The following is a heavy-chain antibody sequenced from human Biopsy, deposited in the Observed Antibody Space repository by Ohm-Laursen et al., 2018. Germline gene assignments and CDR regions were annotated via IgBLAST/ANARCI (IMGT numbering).Heavy chain of an antibody. V-gene: IGHV4-34*01. CDR2: IKHSGST. J-gene: IGHJ6*02. CDR3: ARGMRYCTNAVCYKSGSGSYYRYYYGMDV. CDR1: VGSFSGYY. Sequence: SETLSLTRAVYVGSFSGYYWSWIRQPPGKGLEWIGEIKHSGSTNYNPSLKSRITISVDTSKNQFSLKRSSVTAADTAVYYCARGMRYCTNAVCYKSGSGSYYRYYYGMDVWGQGTRVTVSS. D-gene: IGHD2-8*01.